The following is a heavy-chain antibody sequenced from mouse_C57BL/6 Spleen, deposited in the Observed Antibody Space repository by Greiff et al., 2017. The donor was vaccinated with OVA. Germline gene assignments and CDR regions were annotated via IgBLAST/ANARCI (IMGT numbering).Heavy chain of an antibody. CDR1: GYTFTDYN. J-gene: IGHJ2*01. V-gene: IGHV1-22*01. CDR2: INPNNGGT. CDR3: ARGYYGSSPFDY. Sequence: DVQLQESGPELVKPGASVKMSCKASGYTFTDYNMHWVKQSHGKSLEWIGYINPNNGGTSYNQKFKGKATLTVNKSSSTAYMELRSLTSEDSAVDYCARGYYGSSPFDYWGKGTTLTVSS. D-gene: IGHD1-1*01.